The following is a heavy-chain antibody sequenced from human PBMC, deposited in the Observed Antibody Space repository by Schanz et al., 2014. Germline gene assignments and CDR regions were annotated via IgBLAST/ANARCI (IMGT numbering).Heavy chain of an antibody. D-gene: IGHD3-10*01. CDR1: GVSISSFY. CDR3: TRMSLRRGDYGGLDV. CDR2: IYGGGST. J-gene: IGHJ6*02. Sequence: QVQLQESGPGLVRPSETLSLTCTVSGVSISSFYWSWIRQSPGQGLEYFGYIYGGGSTSYNPSLKSRFPRTFDPSRNAFSLKLSSGTAADTAVYYCTRMSLRRGDYGGLDVWGQGTTVTVSS. V-gene: IGHV4-59*08.